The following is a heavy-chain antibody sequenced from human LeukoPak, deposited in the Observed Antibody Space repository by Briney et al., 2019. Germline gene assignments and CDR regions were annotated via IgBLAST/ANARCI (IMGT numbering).Heavy chain of an antibody. Sequence: VKVSCKASGYTFTASYMHWVRQAPGQGLECMGWISPNSGGTNYAQKFQGKVTMTRDTSISTAYLELSNLSSDDTAVYYCARTGDGSFDYWGQGTLVTVSS. CDR2: ISPNSGGT. V-gene: IGHV1-2*02. CDR1: GYTFTASY. J-gene: IGHJ4*02. D-gene: IGHD2-15*01. CDR3: ARTGDGSFDY.